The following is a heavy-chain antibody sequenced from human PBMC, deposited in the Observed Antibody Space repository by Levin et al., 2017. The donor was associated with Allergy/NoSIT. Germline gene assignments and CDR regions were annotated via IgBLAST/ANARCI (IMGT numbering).Heavy chain of an antibody. J-gene: IGHJ6*02. Sequence: GESLKISCKASGYTFTGYYMHWVRQAPGQGLEWMGWINPNSGGTNYAQKFQGRVTMTRDTSISTAYMELSRLRSDDTAVYYCARDMAVFGVVNTYYYYYGMDVWGQGTTVTVSS. V-gene: IGHV1-2*02. CDR2: INPNSGGT. CDR3: ARDMAVFGVVNTYYYYYGMDV. D-gene: IGHD3-3*01. CDR1: GYTFTGYY.